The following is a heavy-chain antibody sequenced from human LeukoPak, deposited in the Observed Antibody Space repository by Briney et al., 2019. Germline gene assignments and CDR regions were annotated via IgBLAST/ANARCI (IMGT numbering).Heavy chain of an antibody. Sequence: ASVKVSCKASGYTFTSYGISWVRQAPGQGLELMGWISAYNGNTNYAQKLQGRVSMTTDTSTSTAYLELRSLRSDVTAVYYCARDPAAYYYDSSGYTIWGQGTLVTVSS. D-gene: IGHD3-22*01. CDR1: GYTFTSYG. CDR2: ISAYNGNT. V-gene: IGHV1-18*01. J-gene: IGHJ4*02. CDR3: ARDPAAYYYDSSGYTI.